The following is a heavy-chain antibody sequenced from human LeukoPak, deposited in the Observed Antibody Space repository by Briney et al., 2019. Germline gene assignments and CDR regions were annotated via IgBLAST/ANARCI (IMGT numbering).Heavy chain of an antibody. V-gene: IGHV4-34*01. CDR3: ARGQRAVLAVAGTAYYFDY. CDR1: GGSFSGSY. Sequence: SETLSLTCAVYGGSFSGSYWSWIRQPPGKGLEWIGEINHSGSTNYNPSLKSRVTISVDTSKNQFSLKLSSVTAADTAVYYCARGQRAVLAVAGTAYYFDYWGQGTLVTVSS. J-gene: IGHJ4*02. D-gene: IGHD6-19*01. CDR2: INHSGST.